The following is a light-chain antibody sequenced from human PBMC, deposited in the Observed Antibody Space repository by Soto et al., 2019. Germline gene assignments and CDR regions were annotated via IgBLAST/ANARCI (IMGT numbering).Light chain of an antibody. Sequence: EIVLTQSPATLSVSTGERVTLSCRASQSVDINLAWYQQKPGQAPRLLIYDASNRATGIPARFSGSGSGTDFTLTISRLEPEDVAVYYCQQYEAVVTFGQGNRGDIK. V-gene: IGKV3D-15*01. CDR1: QSVDIN. J-gene: IGKJ1*01. CDR3: QQYEAVVT. CDR2: DAS.